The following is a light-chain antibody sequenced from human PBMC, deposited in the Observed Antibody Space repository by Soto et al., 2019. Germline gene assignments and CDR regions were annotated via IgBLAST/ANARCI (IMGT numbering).Light chain of an antibody. Sequence: QSVLTQPPSVSAAPGQKVTISCSGSSSNIGGNSVSWYQQLPGTAPKLLIYDDNTRPSGIPDRFSRSKSGTSATLGITGFQTGDEADYYCGSWDSSMSAYVFGTGTKVTV. CDR2: DDN. J-gene: IGLJ1*01. CDR1: SSNIGGNS. V-gene: IGLV1-51*01. CDR3: GSWDSSMSAYV.